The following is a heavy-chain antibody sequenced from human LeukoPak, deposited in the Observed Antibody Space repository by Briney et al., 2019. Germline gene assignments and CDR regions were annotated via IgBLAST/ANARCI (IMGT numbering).Heavy chain of an antibody. D-gene: IGHD3-9*01. J-gene: IGHJ6*03. CDR3: ARDMRYFDWSIPYYYYYYYMDV. Sequence: GGSLRLSCAASGFTFSSYSMNWVRQAPGKGLEWVSYISSSSSTIYYADSVKGRFTISRDNAKNSLYLQMNSLRAEDTAVYYCARDMRYFDWSIPYYYYYYYMDVWGKGTTVTVSS. CDR2: ISSSSSTI. CDR1: GFTFSSYS. V-gene: IGHV3-48*01.